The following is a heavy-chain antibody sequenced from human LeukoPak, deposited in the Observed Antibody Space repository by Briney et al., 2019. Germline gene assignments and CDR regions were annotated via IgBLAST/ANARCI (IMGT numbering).Heavy chain of an antibody. CDR3: ARGDSSYCSGGSCWENFDY. Sequence: GESLQISCKGSGYSFTSYWIGWARQMTGKGLEWMGIIYPGDSDTRYSPSFQGQVTISADKYNSTAYLQWSSLKASDTAMYYCARGDSSYCSGGSCWENFDYWGQGTLVTVSS. CDR2: IYPGDSDT. D-gene: IGHD2-15*01. J-gene: IGHJ4*02. V-gene: IGHV5-51*01. CDR1: GYSFTSYW.